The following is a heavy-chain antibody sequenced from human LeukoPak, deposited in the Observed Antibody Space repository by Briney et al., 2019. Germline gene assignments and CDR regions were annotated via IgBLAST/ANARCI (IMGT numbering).Heavy chain of an antibody. CDR3: ARGIGWFDP. V-gene: IGHV4-39*07. Sequence: SETLSLTCTVSGGSISSSSYYWGWIRQPPGKGLEWIGSIYYSGSTYYNPSLKSRVTISVDTSKNQFSLKLSSVTAADTAVYYCARGIGWFDPWGQGTLVTVSS. J-gene: IGHJ5*02. CDR2: IYYSGST. D-gene: IGHD3-16*01. CDR1: GGSISSSSYY.